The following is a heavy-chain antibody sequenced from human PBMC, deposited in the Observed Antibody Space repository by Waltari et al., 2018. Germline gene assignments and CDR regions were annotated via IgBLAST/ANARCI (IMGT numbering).Heavy chain of an antibody. CDR2: ISGSGGST. Sequence: EVQLVESGGGLVQPGGSLRLSCAASGFTFSSYAMSWVRQAPGKGLEWVSAISGSGGSTYYADSVKGRFTISRDNSKNTLYLQMNSLRSEDTAVYYCAREWVTMVQGVTSNYYGMDVWGQGTTVTVSS. CDR1: GFTFSSYA. J-gene: IGHJ6*02. CDR3: AREWVTMVQGVTSNYYGMDV. D-gene: IGHD3-10*01. V-gene: IGHV3-23*04.